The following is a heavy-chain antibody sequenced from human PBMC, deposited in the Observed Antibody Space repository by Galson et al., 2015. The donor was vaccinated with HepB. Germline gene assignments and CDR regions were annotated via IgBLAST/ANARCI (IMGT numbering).Heavy chain of an antibody. CDR3: ARVADSYLELFEGAFDI. V-gene: IGHV3-48*02. J-gene: IGHJ3*02. CDR2: ISSSSSTI. CDR1: GFTFSSYA. D-gene: IGHD1-26*01. Sequence: SLRLSCAASGFTFSSYAMNWVRQAPGKGLEWVSYISSSSSTIYYADSVKGRFAISRDNAKNSLYLQMNSLRDEDTAVYYCARVADSYLELFEGAFDIWGQGTMVTVSS.